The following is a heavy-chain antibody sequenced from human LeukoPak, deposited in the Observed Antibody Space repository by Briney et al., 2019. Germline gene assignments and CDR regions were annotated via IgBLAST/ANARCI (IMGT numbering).Heavy chain of an antibody. CDR1: GFTFSSYG. J-gene: IGHJ4*02. CDR3: AREGLVHRVSPPDV. Sequence: GGSLRLSCAASGFTFSSYGMHWVRQAPGKGLEWVAVIWYDGSNKYYADSVKGRFTISRDNSKNTLYLQMSSLRAEDTAVYYCAREGLVHRVSPPDVWGQGTLVTVSS. V-gene: IGHV3-33*01. D-gene: IGHD6-19*01. CDR2: IWYDGSNK.